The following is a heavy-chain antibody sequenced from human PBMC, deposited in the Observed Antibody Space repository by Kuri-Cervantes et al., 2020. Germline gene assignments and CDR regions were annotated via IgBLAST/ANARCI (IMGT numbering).Heavy chain of an antibody. D-gene: IGHD1-26*01. CDR3: VKWAGYGDN. CDR2: ISASGGST. J-gene: IGHJ4*02. V-gene: IGHV3-23*01. Sequence: GESPEISCAATGFAFSRHALGWVRQAPAKGLEWFSAISASGGSTYYADSVKGRFTISRDNSKNTLYLQMNSLRAEDTAVYYCVKWAGYGDNWGQGTLVTVSS. CDR1: GFAFSRHA.